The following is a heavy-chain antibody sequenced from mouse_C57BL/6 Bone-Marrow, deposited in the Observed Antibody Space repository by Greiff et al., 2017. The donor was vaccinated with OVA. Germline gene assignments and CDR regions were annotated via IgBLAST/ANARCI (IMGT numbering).Heavy chain of an antibody. CDR2: IHPNSGST. CDR1: GYTFTSYC. J-gene: IGHJ4*01. CDR3: GSRGGSSLYAMDY. Sequence: VQLQQPGPELVKPGASVKLSCKASGYTFTSYCMHWVQQSPGQGLEWIGMIHPNSGSTNYNEKFKSKATLTVDKSSSTAYLQLSSLTSEDSAVYCGGSRGGSSLYAMDYWGQGTSVTVSS. V-gene: IGHV1-64*01. D-gene: IGHD1-1*02.